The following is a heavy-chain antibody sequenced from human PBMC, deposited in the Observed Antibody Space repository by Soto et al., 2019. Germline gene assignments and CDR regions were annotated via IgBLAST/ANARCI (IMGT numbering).Heavy chain of an antibody. D-gene: IGHD4-17*01. CDR2: INHSGST. CDR1: GRSFSGYY. V-gene: IGHV4-34*01. J-gene: IGHJ4*02. CDR3: ARAYGGNSGVFDY. Sequence: QVQLQQWGAGLLKPSETLSLTCAVYGRSFSGYYWSWIRQPPGKGLEWIGEINHSGSTNYNPSIKSRVTISVDTSQNQFSLNLSSVTAADTAVYYCARAYGGNSGVFDYWGQGTLVTVSS.